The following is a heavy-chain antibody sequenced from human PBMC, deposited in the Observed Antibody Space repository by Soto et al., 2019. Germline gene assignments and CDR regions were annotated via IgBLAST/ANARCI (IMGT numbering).Heavy chain of an antibody. CDR3: ARGYPGYCSGGTFYWFDP. J-gene: IGHJ5*02. CDR1: GFSFSSYS. D-gene: IGHD2-15*01. Sequence: EVQLVESGGGLVKPGGSLRLSCAASGFSFSSYSMNWVRQAPGKGLEWDSSISSSASHINYADSVKGRFTISRDNAKKSLYLQMISLRAEDTAVYSCARGYPGYCSGGTFYWFDPWGQGTLVTVSS. CDR2: ISSSASHI. V-gene: IGHV3-21*01.